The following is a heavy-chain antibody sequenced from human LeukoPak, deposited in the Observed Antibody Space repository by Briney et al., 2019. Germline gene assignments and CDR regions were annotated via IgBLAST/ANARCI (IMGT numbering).Heavy chain of an antibody. CDR3: ARERRNYGMRGDYYFDY. CDR2: RYYRSKWYN. V-gene: IGHV6-1*01. Sequence: SRTLSLTCDISGDSVSSNSAAWNWIRQSPSRGLEWLGSRYYRSKWYNDYAISVKSRMTINADTSKNQFSLQLNSVTPEDTAVYYCARERRNYGMRGDYYFDYWGQGTLVTVSS. D-gene: IGHD3-10*01. CDR1: GDSVSSNSAA. J-gene: IGHJ4*02.